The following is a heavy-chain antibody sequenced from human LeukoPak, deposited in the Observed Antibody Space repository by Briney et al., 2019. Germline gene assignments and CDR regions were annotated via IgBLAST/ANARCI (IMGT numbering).Heavy chain of an antibody. CDR1: GVTLSSYA. CDR3: ANDRTVGAPYWYFDL. Sequence: GGSLRLSCAASGVTLSSYAMSWARQAPGKGLEWVSGISSSGSGGNTYYADSVKGRFTISRDSSKNTLFLHMNTLRAEDTAIYYCANDRTVGAPYWYFDLWGRGTLVTVSS. V-gene: IGHV3-23*01. J-gene: IGHJ2*01. CDR2: ISSSGSGGNT. D-gene: IGHD4-23*01.